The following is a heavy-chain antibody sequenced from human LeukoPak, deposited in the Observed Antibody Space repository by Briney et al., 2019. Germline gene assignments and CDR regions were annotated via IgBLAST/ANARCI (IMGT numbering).Heavy chain of an antibody. D-gene: IGHD5-12*01. CDR3: VRDGYSGGAFDI. Sequence: GASVKVFCKASGYTFTGHYMHWVRQAPGQGLEWMGWIYPKSGGTNYAQKFQTRVTMTRDTSITTAFMELNILKSDDTAVYYCVRDGYSGGAFDIWGQGTMVTVSS. CDR2: IYPKSGGT. CDR1: GYTFTGHY. V-gene: IGHV1-2*02. J-gene: IGHJ3*02.